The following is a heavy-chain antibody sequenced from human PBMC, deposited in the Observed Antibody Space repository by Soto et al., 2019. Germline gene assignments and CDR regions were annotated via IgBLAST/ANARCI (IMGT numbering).Heavy chain of an antibody. CDR1: GFTFSSYA. D-gene: IGHD6-19*01. J-gene: IGHJ4*02. Sequence: GGSLRLSCAASGFTFSSYAMHWVRQAPGKGLEWVAVISYDGSNKYYADSVKGRFTISRDNSKNTLYLQMNSLRAEDTAVYYCARAGDSSGYPYYFDYWGQGTLVTVS. V-gene: IGHV3-30-3*01. CDR3: ARAGDSSGYPYYFDY. CDR2: ISYDGSNK.